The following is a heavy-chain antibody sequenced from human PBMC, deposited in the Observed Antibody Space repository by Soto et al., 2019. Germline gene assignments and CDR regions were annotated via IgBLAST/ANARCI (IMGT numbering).Heavy chain of an antibody. V-gene: IGHV4-30-2*01. CDR1: GGSISSGGYS. CDR3: ARGPNWFDP. J-gene: IGHJ5*02. CDR2: IYHSGST. Sequence: SETLSLTCAVSGGSISSGGYSWSWIRQPPGKGLEWIGYIYHSGSTYYNPSLKSRVTLSVDRSKNQFSLKLSSVTAADTAVYYCARGPNWFDPWGQGTLVTVSS.